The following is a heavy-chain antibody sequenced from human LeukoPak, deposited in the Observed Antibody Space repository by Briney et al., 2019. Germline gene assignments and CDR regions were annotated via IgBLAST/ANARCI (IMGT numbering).Heavy chain of an antibody. D-gene: IGHD3-22*01. J-gene: IGHJ4*02. CDR1: GFTFSTYA. V-gene: IGHV3-23*01. CDR2: ISGGGST. Sequence: GGSLRLSCAASGFTFSTYAMSWVRQAPGKGLEWVSAISGGGSTNYADSVKGRVTVSRDNSKSTLYLQMNSLRAEDTAVYYCAKSSYYDSSGYYREYYFDYWGQGTLVTVSS. CDR3: AKSSYYDSSGYYREYYFDY.